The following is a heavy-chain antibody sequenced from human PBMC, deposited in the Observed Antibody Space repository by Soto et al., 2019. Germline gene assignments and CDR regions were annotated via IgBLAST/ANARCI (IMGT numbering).Heavy chain of an antibody. J-gene: IGHJ6*02. CDR1: GFTFSSSE. V-gene: IGHV3-48*03. D-gene: IGHD1-26*01. CDR2: ISSSGSTI. CDR3: ARGGHSGSYSLGMDV. Sequence: HPGGSLRLSCSASGFTFSSSEMHWVRQAPGKGLEWVSYISSSGSTIYYADSVKGRFTISRDNAKNSLYLQMNSLRAEATAVYYCARGGHSGSYSLGMDVWGQGTTVTVSS.